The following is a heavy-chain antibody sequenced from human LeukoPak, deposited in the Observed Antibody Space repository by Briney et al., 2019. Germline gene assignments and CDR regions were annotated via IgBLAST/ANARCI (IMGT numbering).Heavy chain of an antibody. CDR2: ISSNGGST. CDR1: GFTFSSYA. CDR3: ARGARRFDYTGNFDY. J-gene: IGHJ4*02. D-gene: IGHD5-12*01. V-gene: IGHV3-64*01. Sequence: GGSLRLSCAASGFTFSSYAMHWVRQAPGKGLEYVSAISSNGGSTYYANSVKGRFTISRDNSKNTLYLQMGSLRAEDMAVYYCARGARRFDYTGNFDYWGQGTLVTVSP.